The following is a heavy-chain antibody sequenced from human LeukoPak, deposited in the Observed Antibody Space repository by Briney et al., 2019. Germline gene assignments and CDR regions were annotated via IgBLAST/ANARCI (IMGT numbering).Heavy chain of an antibody. CDR3: AKAYSSGLSPFDY. J-gene: IGHJ4*02. CDR1: GFTFSSYA. Sequence: GSLRLSCAASGFTFSSYAMSWVRQAPGKGLEWVSTISASGGNTYYADPLKGRFTISRDKSKNTLYLQMNSLRAEDTAVYYCAKAYSSGLSPFDYWGQGTLVTVSS. CDR2: ISASGGNT. V-gene: IGHV3-23*01. D-gene: IGHD6-19*01.